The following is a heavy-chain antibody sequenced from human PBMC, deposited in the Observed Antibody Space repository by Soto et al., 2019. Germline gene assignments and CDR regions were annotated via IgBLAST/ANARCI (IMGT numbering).Heavy chain of an antibody. D-gene: IGHD3-3*01. CDR1: GGSISSYY. CDR3: ARDNNFWSGYYPLNWFDP. V-gene: IGHV4-59*01. J-gene: IGHJ5*02. Sequence: SETLSLTCTVSGGSISSYYWSWIRQPPGKGLEWIGYIYYSGSTNYNPSLKSRVTISVDTSKNQFSLKLSSVTAADTAVYYCARDNNFWSGYYPLNWFDPWGQGTLVTVSS. CDR2: IYYSGST.